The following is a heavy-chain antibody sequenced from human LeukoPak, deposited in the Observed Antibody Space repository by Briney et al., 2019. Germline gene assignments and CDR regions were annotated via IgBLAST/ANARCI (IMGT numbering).Heavy chain of an antibody. CDR2: VNPNTGGT. Sequence: GASVKVSCKASGYIFSGYYIHWLRQAPGQGLEWMGWVNPNTGGTNYAQKFQGRVTMTRDTSVTTDYMELSRLTSDDTAVYYCGRGGPTVTTGYFDSWGQGTLVTVSS. J-gene: IGHJ4*02. CDR3: GRGGPTVTTGYFDS. D-gene: IGHD4-17*01. CDR1: GYIFSGYY. V-gene: IGHV1-2*02.